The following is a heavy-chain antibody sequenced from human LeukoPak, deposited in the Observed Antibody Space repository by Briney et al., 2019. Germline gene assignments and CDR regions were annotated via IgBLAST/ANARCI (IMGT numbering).Heavy chain of an antibody. CDR1: GGSISSGGYY. CDR2: IYYSGST. Sequence: PSETLSLTCTVSGGSISSGGYYWSWIRQHPGKGLEWIGYIYYSGSTYYNPSLKSRVTISVDTSKNQFSLKLSSVTAADTAVYYCARGGIAVAAPFDYWGQGTLVTVSS. V-gene: IGHV4-31*03. J-gene: IGHJ4*02. D-gene: IGHD6-19*01. CDR3: ARGGIAVAAPFDY.